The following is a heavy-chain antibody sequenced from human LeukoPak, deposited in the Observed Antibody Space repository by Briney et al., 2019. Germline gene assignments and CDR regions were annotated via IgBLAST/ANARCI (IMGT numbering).Heavy chain of an antibody. D-gene: IGHD4/OR15-4a*01. CDR3: ARRAGAYSHPYDY. CDR1: GFIVGSNS. Sequence: PGGSLRLSCTVSGFIVGSNSMSWVRQAPGKGLEWVSFIYSDNTHYSDSVKGRFTISRDNSKNTLYLQMNSLRAEDTAVYYCARRAGAYSHPYDYWGQGTLVTVSS. J-gene: IGHJ4*02. V-gene: IGHV3-53*01. CDR2: IYSDNT.